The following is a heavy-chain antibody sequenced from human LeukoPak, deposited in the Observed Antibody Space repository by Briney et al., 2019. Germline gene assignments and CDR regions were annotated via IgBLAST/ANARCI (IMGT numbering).Heavy chain of an antibody. CDR2: INGGNSDT. CDR1: GFTFSSYA. Sequence: GGSLRLSCAASGFTFSSYAMSWVRQAPGKGLEWVSAINGGNSDTNYAESVKGRFTISRDNSRNTLYLQMNSLRAEDTAVYYCAKDLLRWAFDYWGQGTLVTVSS. J-gene: IGHJ4*02. V-gene: IGHV3-23*01. D-gene: IGHD2-15*01. CDR3: AKDLLRWAFDY.